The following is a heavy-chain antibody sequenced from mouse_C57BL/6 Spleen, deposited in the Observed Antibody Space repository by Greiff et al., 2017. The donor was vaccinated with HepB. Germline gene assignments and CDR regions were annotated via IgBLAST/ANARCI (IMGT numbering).Heavy chain of an antibody. J-gene: IGHJ4*01. D-gene: IGHD1-1*01. V-gene: IGHV1-80*01. CDR2: IYPGDGDT. Sequence: VKVVESGAELVKPGASVKISCKASGYAFSSYWMNWVKQRPGKGLEWIGQIYPGDGDTNYNGKFKGKATLTADKSSSTAYMQLSSLTSEDSAVYFCARLYGSSNYAMDYWGQGTSVTVSS. CDR1: GYAFSSYW. CDR3: ARLYGSSNYAMDY.